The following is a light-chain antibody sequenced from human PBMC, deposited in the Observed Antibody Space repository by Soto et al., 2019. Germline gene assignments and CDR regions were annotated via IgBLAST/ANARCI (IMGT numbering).Light chain of an antibody. J-gene: IGLJ2*01. CDR2: EGS. CDR3: CSYAGSSTPVV. CDR1: SSDVGSYNL. Sequence: QSALTQPASVSGFPGQSITISCTGTSSDVGSYNLVSWYQQHPGKAPKLMIYEGSKRPSGVSNRFSGSKSGNTASLTISGLQDGDEADYYCCSYAGSSTPVVFGGGTKLTVL. V-gene: IGLV2-23*01.